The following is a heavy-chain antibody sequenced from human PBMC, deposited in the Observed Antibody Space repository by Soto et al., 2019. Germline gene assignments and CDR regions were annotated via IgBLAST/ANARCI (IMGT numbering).Heavy chain of an antibody. Sequence: SETLSLTCAVYGGAFSSYYWSWIRQPTGKGLEWIGVINHSGSTNYDPSLKSRVTISIDTSKNQVSLTLSSVTAADTAVYYCARGEPRFMEWLLLSEYFDPWGQGTLVTVSS. V-gene: IGHV4-34*01. J-gene: IGHJ5*02. CDR1: GGAFSSYY. D-gene: IGHD3-3*01. CDR2: INHSGST. CDR3: ARGEPRFMEWLLLSEYFDP.